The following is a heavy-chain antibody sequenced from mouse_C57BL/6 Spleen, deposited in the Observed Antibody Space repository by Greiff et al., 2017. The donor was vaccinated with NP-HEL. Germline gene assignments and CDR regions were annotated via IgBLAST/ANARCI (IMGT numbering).Heavy chain of an antibody. Sequence: EVKLMESGGGLVKPGGSLKLSCAASGFTFSSYAISWVRQTPEKRLEWVATISDGGSSTYYPDNVKGRFTISRDNAKNNLYLQMSQLKSEDTAMYYCARVLDSSGYLDYWGQGTTLTVSS. CDR2: ISDGGSST. D-gene: IGHD3-2*02. CDR3: ARVLDSSGYLDY. J-gene: IGHJ2*01. V-gene: IGHV5-4*03. CDR1: GFTFSSYA.